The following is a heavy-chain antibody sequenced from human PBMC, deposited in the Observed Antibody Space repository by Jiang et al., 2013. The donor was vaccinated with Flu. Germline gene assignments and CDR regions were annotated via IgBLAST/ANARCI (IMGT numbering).Heavy chain of an antibody. V-gene: IGHV3-43D*04. CDR2: ISWDGVTS. D-gene: IGHD1-1*01. Sequence: VQLLESGGAVVQPGGSLRLSCAASGFTFDDYAMHWVRQVPGKGLEWVSLISWDGVTSYYVDSVKGRFTISRDNSKNSLYLQTDSLRAEDTALYYCAKDKTAGPHPHWFFDLWGRGTLVTVSS. CDR1: GFTFDDYA. J-gene: IGHJ2*01. CDR3: AKDKTAGPHPHWFFDL.